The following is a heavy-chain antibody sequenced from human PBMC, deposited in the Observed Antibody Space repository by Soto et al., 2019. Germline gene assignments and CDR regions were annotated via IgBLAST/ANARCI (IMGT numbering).Heavy chain of an antibody. CDR1: GYTLTELS. J-gene: IGHJ6*02. CDR3: AVSTPTTVAGSTTYYSFYYAMDV. D-gene: IGHD6-19*01. Sequence: ASVKVSCKVSGYTLTELSINWVRLAPGKGLEWMGCFDPEHGKTIYAQQFQGRITMTEDTSSDTAYMELSSLGSEDTAVYYCAVSTPTTVAGSTTYYSFYYAMDVWGQGTTVTVSS. CDR2: FDPEHGKT. V-gene: IGHV1-24*01.